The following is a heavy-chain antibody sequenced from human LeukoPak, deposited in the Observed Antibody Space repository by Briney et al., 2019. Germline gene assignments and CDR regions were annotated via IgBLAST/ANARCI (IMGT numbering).Heavy chain of an antibody. CDR1: GFTFSSYS. V-gene: IGHV3-21*01. Sequence: GGSLRLSCAASGFTFSSYSMNWVRQAPGKGLEWVSPISSSSSYIYYADSVKGRFTISRDNAKNSLYLQMNSLRAEDTAVYYCARDGGIAVAGRSAFWGQGTLVTVSS. CDR3: ARDGGIAVAGRSAF. D-gene: IGHD6-19*01. CDR2: ISSSSSYI. J-gene: IGHJ4*02.